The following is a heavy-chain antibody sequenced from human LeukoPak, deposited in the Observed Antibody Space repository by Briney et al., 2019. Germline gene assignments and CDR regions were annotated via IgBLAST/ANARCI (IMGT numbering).Heavy chain of an antibody. Sequence: PGGSLRLSCAASGFTFSTYAMSWVRQAPGKGLEWVSAISGSGGSTYYADSVKGRFTISGDNSKNTLYLQMNSLRAEDTAVYYCAKAWAAAGVHWFDPWGQGTLVTVSS. V-gene: IGHV3-23*01. CDR2: ISGSGGST. CDR3: AKAWAAAGVHWFDP. CDR1: GFTFSTYA. J-gene: IGHJ5*02. D-gene: IGHD6-13*01.